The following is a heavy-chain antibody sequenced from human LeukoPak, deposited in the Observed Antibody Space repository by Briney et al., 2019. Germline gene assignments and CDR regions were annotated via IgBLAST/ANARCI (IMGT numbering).Heavy chain of an antibody. V-gene: IGHV3-20*04. Sequence: PGGSLRLSCAASGFTFDDYGMSWVRQAPGKGLEWVSGINCNGGSTDYADSVKGRFTISRDNAKNSLYLQVNSLRAEDTALYYCASGYSSSSEFDYWGEGTLVTVSS. CDR1: GFTFDDYG. D-gene: IGHD6-13*01. CDR3: ASGYSSSSEFDY. CDR2: INCNGGST. J-gene: IGHJ4*02.